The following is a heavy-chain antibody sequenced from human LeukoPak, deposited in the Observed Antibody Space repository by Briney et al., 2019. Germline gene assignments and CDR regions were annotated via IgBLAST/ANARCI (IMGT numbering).Heavy chain of an antibody. J-gene: IGHJ6*02. Sequence: GASVKVSCKASGYTFAKYAIHWVRQAPGQRLEWMGWINAGNGNTRYSQKFQGGATITRDTSASTAYMELSSLRSEDTAVYYCARSILVVPVASHYNYGVDVWGQGTTVTVSS. CDR3: ARSILVVPVASHYNYGVDV. CDR2: INAGNGNT. CDR1: GYTFAKYA. V-gene: IGHV1-3*01. D-gene: IGHD2-2*01.